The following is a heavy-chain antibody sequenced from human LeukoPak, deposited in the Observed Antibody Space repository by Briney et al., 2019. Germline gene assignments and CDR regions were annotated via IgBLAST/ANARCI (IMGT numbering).Heavy chain of an antibody. D-gene: IGHD6-13*01. V-gene: IGHV1-46*01. Sequence: GASVKVSCKASGYTFTSYYMHWVRQAPGQGLEWMGIINPSGGSTSYAQKFQGRVTMTRDTSTSTVYMELSSLRSEDTAVYYCARSGYSSSWVGNYYYYYMDVWGKGTTVTISS. CDR2: INPSGGST. CDR1: GYTFTSYY. J-gene: IGHJ6*03. CDR3: ARSGYSSSWVGNYYYYYMDV.